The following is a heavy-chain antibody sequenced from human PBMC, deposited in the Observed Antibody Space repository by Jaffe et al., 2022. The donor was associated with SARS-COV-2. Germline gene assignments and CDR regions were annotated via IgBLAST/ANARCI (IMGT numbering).Heavy chain of an antibody. CDR3: ARPAQPHYYDSSGYWFGY. CDR2: ISAYNGNT. J-gene: IGHJ4*02. D-gene: IGHD3-22*01. V-gene: IGHV1-18*01. CDR1: GYTFTSYG. Sequence: QVQLVQSGAEVKKPGASVKVSCKASGYTFTSYGISWVRQAPGQGLEWMGWISAYNGNTNYAQKLQGRVTMTTDTSTSTAYMELRSLRSDDTAVYYCARPAQPHYYDSSGYWFGYWGQGTLVTVSS.